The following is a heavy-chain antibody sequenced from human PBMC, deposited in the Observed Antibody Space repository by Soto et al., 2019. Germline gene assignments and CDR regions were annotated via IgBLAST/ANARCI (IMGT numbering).Heavy chain of an antibody. CDR3: AKVGSSSWFRGYFDY. J-gene: IGHJ4*02. V-gene: IGHV3-23*01. CDR2: ISGSGTYT. D-gene: IGHD6-13*01. CDR1: GFTFSSYA. Sequence: SLRLSCAASGFTFSSYAMSWVRQAPGMGLEWVSTISGSGTYTYYADSVKGRFTISRDNSKNTLYLQMNSLRAEDTAVYYCAKVGSSSWFRGYFDYWGQGTLVTVSS.